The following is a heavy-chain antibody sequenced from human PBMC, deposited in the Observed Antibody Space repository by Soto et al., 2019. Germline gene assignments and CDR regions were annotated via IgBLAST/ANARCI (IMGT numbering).Heavy chain of an antibody. V-gene: IGHV3-NL1*01. J-gene: IGHJ4*02. Sequence: QVQLVESGGGVVQPGRSLRLSCAASGFTFSSYGMHWVRQAPGKGLEWVAVIYSGGSTYYADSVKGRFTISRDNSKNTLYLQMNSLRAEDTAVYYCARDAVAAAGVLDYWGQGTLVTVSS. D-gene: IGHD6-13*01. CDR3: ARDAVAAAGVLDY. CDR1: GFTFSSYG. CDR2: IYSGGST.